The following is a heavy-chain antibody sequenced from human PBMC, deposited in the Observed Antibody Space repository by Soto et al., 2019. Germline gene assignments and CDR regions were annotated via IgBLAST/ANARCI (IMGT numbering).Heavy chain of an antibody. CDR2: ISYDGSNK. D-gene: IGHD6-19*01. Sequence: PGGCLRLFPAPSGFTFSSYGMQWVRQAPGKGLEWVAVISYDGSNKYYADSVKGRFTISRDNSKNTLYLQMNSLRAEDTAVYYCAKDREYSSVLPPHVDWGQGPLVTASS. CDR3: AKDREYSSVLPPHVD. CDR1: GFTFSSYG. V-gene: IGHV3-30*18. J-gene: IGHJ4*02.